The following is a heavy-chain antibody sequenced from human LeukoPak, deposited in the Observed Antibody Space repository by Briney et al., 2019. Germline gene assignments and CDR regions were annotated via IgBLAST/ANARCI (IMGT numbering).Heavy chain of an antibody. CDR2: IYYSGST. D-gene: IGHD1-26*01. CDR3: ARESGGSYLDAFDI. J-gene: IGHJ3*02. V-gene: IGHV4-59*01. CDR1: GGSISSYY. Sequence: SETLSLTCTVSGGSISSYYWSWIRQPPGKGLEWIGYIYYSGSTSYNPSLKSRVTISVDTSKNQFSLKLSSVTAADTAVYYCARESGGSYLDAFDIWGQGTMVTVSS.